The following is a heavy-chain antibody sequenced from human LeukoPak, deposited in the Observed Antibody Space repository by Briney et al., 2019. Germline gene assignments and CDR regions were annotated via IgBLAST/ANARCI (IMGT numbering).Heavy chain of an antibody. Sequence: SVKVSCKASGGAFSSYAISWVRQAPGQGLEWMGRIIPILGIANYAQKFQGRVTITADKSTSTAYMELSSLRSEDTAVYYCASELAYCGGDCYGPAGWFDPWGQGTLVTVSS. J-gene: IGHJ5*02. D-gene: IGHD2-21*02. CDR2: IIPILGIA. CDR1: GGAFSSYA. CDR3: ASELAYCGGDCYGPAGWFDP. V-gene: IGHV1-69*04.